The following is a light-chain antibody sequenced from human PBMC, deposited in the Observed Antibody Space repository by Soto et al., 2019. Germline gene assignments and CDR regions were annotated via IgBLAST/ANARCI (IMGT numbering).Light chain of an antibody. CDR1: QSISSS. CDR3: QQQSNWPPT. V-gene: IGKV3-11*01. CDR2: DAF. Sequence: EIVLTQSPATLSLSPGERATLSCRVSQSISSSLVWYQQKPGQAPRLLIYDAFNRATGIPARFSGSGSGTDFTLTISSLEPEDFAVYYCQQQSNWPPTFGQGTEVEIK. J-gene: IGKJ1*01.